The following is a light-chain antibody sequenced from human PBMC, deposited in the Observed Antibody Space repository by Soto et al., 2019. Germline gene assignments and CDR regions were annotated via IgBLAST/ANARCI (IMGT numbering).Light chain of an antibody. CDR3: QQRSNWPMST. J-gene: IGKJ5*01. V-gene: IGKV3-11*01. Sequence: EIVLTQSPATLSLSPGERATLSCRASQGVGSSLAWYQQKPGQAPRLLIYDASNRATGIPARFSGSGSGTDFTLTISSLEPEDFAVYSCQQRSNWPMSTFGQGTRLEIK. CDR1: QGVGSS. CDR2: DAS.